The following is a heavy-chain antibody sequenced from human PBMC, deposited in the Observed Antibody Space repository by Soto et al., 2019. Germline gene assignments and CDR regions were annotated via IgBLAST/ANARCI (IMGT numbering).Heavy chain of an antibody. J-gene: IGHJ4*02. V-gene: IGHV3-30*18. D-gene: IGHD3-3*01. Sequence: QPGGSLRLSCAASGFTFSSYGMHWVRQAPGKGLEWVAVISYDGSNKYYADSVKGRFTISRDNSKNTLYLQMNSLRAEDTAVYYCAKDFWSVRGYLDYWGQGTLVTVSS. CDR3: AKDFWSVRGYLDY. CDR1: GFTFSSYG. CDR2: ISYDGSNK.